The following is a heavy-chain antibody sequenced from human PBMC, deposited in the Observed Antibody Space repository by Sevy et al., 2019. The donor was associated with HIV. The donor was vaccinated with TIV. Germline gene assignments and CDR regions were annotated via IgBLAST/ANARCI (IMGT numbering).Heavy chain of an antibody. CDR2: IYNDGST. J-gene: IGHJ4*02. V-gene: IGHV3-53*01. D-gene: IGHD6-19*01. CDR1: GFSVSSNY. CDR3: ARDLAGDFDY. Sequence: GESLKISCVASGFSVSSNYMSWVRQAPGKGLEWVSIIYNDGSTKYADSVKGRFTISRDNSKNTLYLQMNSLRAEDTALYYCARDLAGDFDYWGQGTLVTVSS.